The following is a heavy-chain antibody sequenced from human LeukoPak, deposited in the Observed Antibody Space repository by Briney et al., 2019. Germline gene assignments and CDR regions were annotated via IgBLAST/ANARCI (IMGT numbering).Heavy chain of an antibody. V-gene: IGHV1-2*02. Sequence: GASVKVSCKASGYTFTGYYMHWVRQAPGQGLEWMGWINPNSDGTNYAQKFQGRVTMTRDTSISTAYMELSRLRSDDTAVYYCASPYYYDSSGYYSDAFDIWGQGTMVTVSS. J-gene: IGHJ3*02. CDR2: INPNSDGT. CDR3: ASPYYYDSSGYYSDAFDI. D-gene: IGHD3-22*01. CDR1: GYTFTGYY.